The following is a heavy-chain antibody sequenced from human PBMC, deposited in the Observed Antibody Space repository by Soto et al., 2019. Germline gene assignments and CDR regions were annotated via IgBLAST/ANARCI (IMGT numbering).Heavy chain of an antibody. CDR3: ARFGHYCSSTSCHNWFDP. V-gene: IGHV5-51*01. D-gene: IGHD2-2*01. J-gene: IGHJ5*02. CDR1: GYSFTSYW. CDR2: IYPGDSDT. Sequence: GESLKISCKGSGYSFTSYWIGWVRQMPGKGLEWMGIIYPGDSDTRYSPSFQGQVTISADKSISTAYLQWSSLKASDTAMYYCARFGHYCSSTSCHNWFDPWGQGTLVTVSS.